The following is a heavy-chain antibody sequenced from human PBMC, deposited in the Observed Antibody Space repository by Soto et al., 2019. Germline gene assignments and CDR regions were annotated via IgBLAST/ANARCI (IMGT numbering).Heavy chain of an antibody. V-gene: IGHV3-7*01. CDR3: ARSYYYDSSGYYSYNALDV. Sequence: GGSLRLSCAASGFTFSSHWMTWVRQAPGKGLEWVANINQDGREKYFVDAVEGRFTISRDNAKNSLYLQMNSLRAEDTAVYYCARSYYYDSSGYYSYNALDVWGQGTTVTVSS. CDR2: INQDGREK. J-gene: IGHJ6*02. D-gene: IGHD3-22*01. CDR1: GFTFSSHW.